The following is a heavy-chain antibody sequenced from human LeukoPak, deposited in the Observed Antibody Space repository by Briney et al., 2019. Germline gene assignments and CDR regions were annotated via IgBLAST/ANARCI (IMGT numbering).Heavy chain of an antibody. J-gene: IGHJ4*02. V-gene: IGHV4-39*07. D-gene: IGHD3-10*01. CDR2: IYYSGST. Sequence: SETLSLTCTVSGGSISSGSYYWSWIRQPAGKGLEWIGSIYYSGSTYYNPSLKSRVTVSVDTSKNQFSLKLSSVTAADTAVYYCARDRGLWFGELYCDYWGQGTLVTVSS. CDR1: GGSISSGSYY. CDR3: ARDRGLWFGELYCDY.